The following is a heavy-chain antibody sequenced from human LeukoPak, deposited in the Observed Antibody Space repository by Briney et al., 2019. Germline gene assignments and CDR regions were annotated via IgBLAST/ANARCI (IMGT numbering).Heavy chain of an antibody. CDR3: ARIYGDYGPGDY. V-gene: IGHV1-3*01. CDR1: GYTFTSYA. D-gene: IGHD4-17*01. J-gene: IGHJ4*02. CDR2: INAGNGNT. Sequence: ASVKVSCKASGYTFTSYAMHWVRQAPGQRLEWMGWINAGNGNTKYSQKFQGRVTITRDTSASTAYMELSSLRSEGTAVYYCARIYGDYGPGDYWGQGTLVTVSS.